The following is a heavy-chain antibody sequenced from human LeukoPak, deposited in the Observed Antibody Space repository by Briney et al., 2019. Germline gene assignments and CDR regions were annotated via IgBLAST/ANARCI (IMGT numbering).Heavy chain of an antibody. CDR2: INTSGST. CDR3: AREGGDPRWLDP. Sequence: SETLSLTCTVSGGSISSYYWTWIRQSAGRGLEWIGRINTSGSTNYNPSLRSRVTMSVNASKNQFSLNLTSVTAADTAVYSCAREGGDPRWLDPWGQGTLVTVSS. J-gene: IGHJ5*02. CDR1: GGSISSYY. D-gene: IGHD6-25*01. V-gene: IGHV4-4*07.